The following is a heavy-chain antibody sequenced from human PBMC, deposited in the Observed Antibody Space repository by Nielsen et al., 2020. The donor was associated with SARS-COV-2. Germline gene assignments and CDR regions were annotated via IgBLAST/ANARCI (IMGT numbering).Heavy chain of an antibody. D-gene: IGHD1/OR15-1a*01. V-gene: IGHV3-53*01. J-gene: IGHJ6*03. CDR1: GFTVSSNY. CDR2: IYSGGST. Sequence: GESLKISCAASGFTVSSNYMSWVRQAPGKGLEWVSVIYSGGSTYYADSVKGRFTISRDNSKNTLYLQMNSLRAEDTAVYYCARDSGTALYYYYMDVWGKGTTVTVSS. CDR3: ARDSGTALYYYYMDV.